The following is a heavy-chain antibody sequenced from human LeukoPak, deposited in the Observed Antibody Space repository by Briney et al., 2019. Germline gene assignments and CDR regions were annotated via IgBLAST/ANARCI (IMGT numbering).Heavy chain of an antibody. CDR3: ARSHSSGWYPPFDY. J-gene: IGHJ4*02. D-gene: IGHD6-19*01. CDR1: GYIFTSYG. Sequence: ASVKVSCKASGYIFTSYGISWVRQAPGQGLEWMGWISAYNGNTNYAQKLQGRVTMTTDTSTSTAYMELSRLRSDDTAVYYCARSHSSGWYPPFDYWGQGTLVTVSS. V-gene: IGHV1-18*01. CDR2: ISAYNGNT.